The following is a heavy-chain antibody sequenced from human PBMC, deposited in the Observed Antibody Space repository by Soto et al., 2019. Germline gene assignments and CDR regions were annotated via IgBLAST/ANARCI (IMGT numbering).Heavy chain of an antibody. CDR1: GFTFSSYG. J-gene: IGHJ4*02. D-gene: IGHD3-9*01. CDR3: AKDKHKGSYDILTGLTDY. V-gene: IGHV3-23*01. Sequence: GGSLRLSCAASGFTFSSYGMHWVRQTPGKGLEWVSGISGSGGNTDYADSVKGRFTISRDNSKNTLYLQMNSLRAEDTAVYYCAKDKHKGSYDILTGLTDYWGQGTLVTVSS. CDR2: ISGSGGNT.